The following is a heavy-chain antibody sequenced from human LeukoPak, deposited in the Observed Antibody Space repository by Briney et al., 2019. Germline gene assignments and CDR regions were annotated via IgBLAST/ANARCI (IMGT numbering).Heavy chain of an antibody. D-gene: IGHD6-19*01. CDR2: IYYSGST. CDR3: ARRGSSGWYGRDYYFDY. V-gene: IGHV4-59*08. Sequence: PSETLSLTCTVSGGSISSYYWSWIRQPPGKGLEWIGYIYYSGSTNYNPSLKSRVTISVDTSKNQFSLKLSSVTAADTAVYYCARRGSSGWYGRDYYFDYWGQGTLVTVSS. CDR1: GGSISSYY. J-gene: IGHJ4*02.